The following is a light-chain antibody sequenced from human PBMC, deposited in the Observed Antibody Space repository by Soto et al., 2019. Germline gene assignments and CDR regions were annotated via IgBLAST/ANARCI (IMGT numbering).Light chain of an antibody. CDR2: FNI. CDR3: AAWDDSLNGYV. CDR1: SSNIGSNT. V-gene: IGLV1-44*01. J-gene: IGLJ1*01. Sequence: VLSQPPSASGTPGQRVTISCSGSSSNIGSNTVNWYQQFPGTAPKLLIYFNIQRPSGVPDRFSGSKSGTSASLAISGLQSEDEADYYCAAWDDSLNGYVFGTGTKVTVL.